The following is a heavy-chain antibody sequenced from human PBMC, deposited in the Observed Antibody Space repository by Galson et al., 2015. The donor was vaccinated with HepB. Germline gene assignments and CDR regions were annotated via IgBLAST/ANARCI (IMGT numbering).Heavy chain of an antibody. D-gene: IGHD5/OR15-5a*01. V-gene: IGHV1-18*01. CDR2: ISPYNGDT. CDR1: GYRLTTYG. J-gene: IGHJ5*02. CDR3: ARDYVVSTKNYFDP. Sequence: SVKVSCKASGYRLTTYGLNWVRHVPGQGLEWMGWISPYNGDTKYAQKIQGRVTVTTDTSTSTAFMELRNLKSDDTAVYYCARDYVVSTKNYFDPWGQGTLGTVSS.